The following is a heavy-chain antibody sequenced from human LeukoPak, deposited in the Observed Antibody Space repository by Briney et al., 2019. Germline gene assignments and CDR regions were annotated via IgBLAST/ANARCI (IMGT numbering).Heavy chain of an antibody. J-gene: IGHJ4*02. Sequence: GGSLRLSCAASGFTFSSYEMNWVRQAPGRGLEWVSYIGNTGRTIYYADSVQGRFTVSRDNAKNSLYLQMNSLRAEDTAIYYCVRGDRYFFDFWGQGTLVTVSS. CDR1: GFTFSSYE. D-gene: IGHD1-14*01. CDR3: VRGDRYFFDF. CDR2: IGNTGRTI. V-gene: IGHV3-48*03.